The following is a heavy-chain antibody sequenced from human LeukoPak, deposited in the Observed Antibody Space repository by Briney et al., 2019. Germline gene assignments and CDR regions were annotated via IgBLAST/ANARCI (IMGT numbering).Heavy chain of an antibody. CDR2: IHAGGDST. J-gene: IGHJ3*01. V-gene: IGHV3-23*01. Sequence: GGSLRLSCIASGFTFRNFAMMWVRQAPGKGLEWVSAIHAGGDSTVYADAVRGRFTISRDNSNNALYLQMNELRADDTAVYYCARDPNGDYIGAFDFWGQGAMVTDS. CDR1: GFTFRNFA. D-gene: IGHD4-17*01. CDR3: ARDPNGDYIGAFDF.